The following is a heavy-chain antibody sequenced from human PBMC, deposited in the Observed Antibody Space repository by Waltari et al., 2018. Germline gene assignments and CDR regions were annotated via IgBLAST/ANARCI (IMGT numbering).Heavy chain of an antibody. CDR2: IYHSGST. CDR1: GYSISGGYY. J-gene: IGHJ4*02. CDR3: ARRYCSDISCRVVEHYFDY. V-gene: IGHV4-38-2*02. Sequence: QVQLQESGPGLVKPSETLSLTCTVSGYSISGGYYWGWIRQPPGEGLEWIGNIYHSGSTYYNPSLMSRVTISVDTSKNQFSLNLSSVTAADTAVYYCARRYCSDISCRVVEHYFDYWGQGTLVTVSS. D-gene: IGHD2-2*01.